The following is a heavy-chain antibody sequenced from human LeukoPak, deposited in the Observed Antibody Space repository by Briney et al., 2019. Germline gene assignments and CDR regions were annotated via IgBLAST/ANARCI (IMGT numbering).Heavy chain of an antibody. Sequence: PSETLSLTCTVSGGSISSSSYYWGWIRQPPGKGLEWIGSIYYSGSTYYNPSLKSRVTISVDTSKNQFSLKLSPVTAADTAVYYCARVERFWFDPWGQGTLVTVSS. V-gene: IGHV4-39*07. CDR3: ARVERFWFDP. CDR1: GGSISSSSYY. J-gene: IGHJ5*02. CDR2: IYYSGST. D-gene: IGHD5-24*01.